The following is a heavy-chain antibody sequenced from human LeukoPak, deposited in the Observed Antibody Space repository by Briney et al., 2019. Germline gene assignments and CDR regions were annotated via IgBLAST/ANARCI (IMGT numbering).Heavy chain of an antibody. CDR1: GYTFTSYG. J-gene: IGHJ6*03. D-gene: IGHD5-18*01. V-gene: IGHV1-18*01. CDR3: ARERDSYGYPYYYMDV. CDR2: ISAYNGNT. Sequence: GASVKVSCKASGYTFTSYGISWVRQAPGQGLEWMGWISAYNGNTNYAQKLQGRVTMTTDTSTSTAYMELRSLRSDDTAVYYCARERDSYGYPYYYMDVWGKGTTVTVSS.